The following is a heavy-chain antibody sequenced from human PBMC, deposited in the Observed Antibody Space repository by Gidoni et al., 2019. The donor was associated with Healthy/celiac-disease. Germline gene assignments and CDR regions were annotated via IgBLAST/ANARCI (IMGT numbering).Heavy chain of an antibody. CDR2: IKPSGGST. J-gene: IGHJ4*02. Sequence: QVQLVQSGAEVKKPGASVKVSCKASGYTFTSYYMHWVRQAPGQGLEWMGIIKPSGGSTSYAQKFQGRVTMTRDTSTSTVYMELSSRRSEDTAVYYCARGDYGGNSDYWGQGTLVTVSS. CDR3: ARGDYGGNSDY. V-gene: IGHV1-46*01. CDR1: GYTFTSYY. D-gene: IGHD4-17*01.